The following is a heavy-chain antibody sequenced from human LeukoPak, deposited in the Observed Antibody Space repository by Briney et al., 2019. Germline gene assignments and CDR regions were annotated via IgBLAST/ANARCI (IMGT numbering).Heavy chain of an antibody. J-gene: IGHJ4*02. D-gene: IGHD2-21*02. V-gene: IGHV3-23*01. CDR1: GFTFSSYA. CDR2: ISGSGGST. CDR3: AKAQGHIVVVTATDY. Sequence: GGSLRLSCAASGFTFSSYAMSWVRQAPGKGLGWVSAISGSGGSTYYADSVKGRFTISRDNSKNTLYLQMNSLRAEDTAVYYCAKAQGHIVVVTATDYWGQGTLVTVSS.